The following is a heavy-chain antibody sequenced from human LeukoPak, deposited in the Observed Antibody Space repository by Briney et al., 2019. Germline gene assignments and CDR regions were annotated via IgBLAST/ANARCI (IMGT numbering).Heavy chain of an antibody. CDR3: ARELAYCGGDCSYFDS. D-gene: IGHD2-21*02. CDR2: MKGDGSEN. Sequence: PGGSLRLSCAVSVFTFSIYRMIWVRQAPRKGREWVGNMKGDGSENYYVDPVKGRFTISRDNAKNSLYLQMNSLRAEDTAVYYCARELAYCGGDCSYFDSWGQGTLVTVSS. V-gene: IGHV3-7*01. J-gene: IGHJ4*02. CDR1: VFTFSIYR.